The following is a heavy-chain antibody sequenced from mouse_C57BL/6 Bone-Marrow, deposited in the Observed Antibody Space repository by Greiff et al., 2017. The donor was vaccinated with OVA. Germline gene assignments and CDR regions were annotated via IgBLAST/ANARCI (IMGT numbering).Heavy chain of an antibody. CDR1: GFTFSSYG. CDR3: ARRLGRGDY. Sequence: EVKLVESGGDLVKPGGSLKLSCAASGFTFSSYGMSWVRQTPDKRLEWVATISSGGSYSYYPDSVKGRFNISRDNAKNTLYLQMSSLKSEDTARYYCARRLGRGDYWGQGTTLTVSS. J-gene: IGHJ2*01. CDR2: ISSGGSYS. V-gene: IGHV5-6*02. D-gene: IGHD4-1*01.